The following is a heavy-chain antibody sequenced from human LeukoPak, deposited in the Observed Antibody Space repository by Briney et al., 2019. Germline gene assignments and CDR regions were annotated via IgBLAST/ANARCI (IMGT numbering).Heavy chain of an antibody. J-gene: IGHJ4*02. CDR3: TRERRDGYKVYFDY. CDR2: IYYTGST. CDR1: GGSISSYD. D-gene: IGHD5-24*01. V-gene: IGHV4-59*01. Sequence: SETLSLTCTVSGGSISSYDWSWIRQPPGKGLEWIGYIYYTGSTNYNPSLKSRVTISVDTSKNQFSLRLSSVTAADTAVYYCTRERRDGYKVYFDYWGQGTLVTVSS.